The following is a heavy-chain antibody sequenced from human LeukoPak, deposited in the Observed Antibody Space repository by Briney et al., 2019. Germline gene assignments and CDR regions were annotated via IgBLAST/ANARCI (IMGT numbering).Heavy chain of an antibody. CDR3: ARKRGWELRDRDAFDI. J-gene: IGHJ3*02. D-gene: IGHD1-26*01. Sequence: GGSLRLSCAASGFTFSDYYMSWIRQAPGKGLEWVSYISSSGSTIYYADSVKGRFAISRDNAKNSLYLQMNSLRAEDTALYYCARKRGWELRDRDAFDIWGQGTMVTVSS. V-gene: IGHV3-11*01. CDR2: ISSSGSTI. CDR1: GFTFSDYY.